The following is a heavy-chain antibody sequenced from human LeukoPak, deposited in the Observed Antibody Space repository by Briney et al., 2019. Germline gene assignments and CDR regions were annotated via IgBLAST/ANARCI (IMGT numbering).Heavy chain of an antibody. CDR2: ISGSGGST. CDR3: AKGGLCGGDCYRTSYYYYMDV. Sequence: GGSLRLSCAASGFTFSSYAMSWVRQPPGKGLEWVSDISGSGGSTYYADSVKGRFTISRDNSKNTLYLQMNSLRAEDTAVYYCAKGGLCGGDCYRTSYYYYMDVWGKGTTVTVSS. D-gene: IGHD2-21*01. CDR1: GFTFSSYA. J-gene: IGHJ6*03. V-gene: IGHV3-23*01.